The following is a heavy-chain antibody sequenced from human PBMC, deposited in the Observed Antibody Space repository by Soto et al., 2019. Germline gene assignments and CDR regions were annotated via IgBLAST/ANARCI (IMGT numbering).Heavy chain of an antibody. CDR3: ARDKAQQLDPDSNWFDP. V-gene: IGHV3-23*01. Sequence: GGSLRLSCAASGFTFSSYAMSWVRQAPGKGLEWVSAISGSGGSTYYADSVKGRFTISRDNSKNTLYLQMNSLRAEDTAVYYCARDKAQQLDPDSNWFDPWGQGT. CDR1: GFTFSSYA. CDR2: ISGSGGST. J-gene: IGHJ5*02. D-gene: IGHD6-13*01.